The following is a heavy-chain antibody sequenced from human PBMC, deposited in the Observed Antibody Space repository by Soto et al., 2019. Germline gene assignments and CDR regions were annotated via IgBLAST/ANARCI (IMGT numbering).Heavy chain of an antibody. D-gene: IGHD2-21*02. CDR3: ARADRTLVTSYSLDV. J-gene: IGHJ6*02. CDR2: INHSGTI. V-gene: IGHV4-34*01. Sequence: KSSETLSLTCAVYGGSFSGYYWTWIRQPPGKGLEWIGEINHSGTINFNPSLESRLTISLDTSKKHFSLKLSSVTDADTAAYYCARADRTLVTSYSLDVWGQGTTVTVSS. CDR1: GGSFSGYY.